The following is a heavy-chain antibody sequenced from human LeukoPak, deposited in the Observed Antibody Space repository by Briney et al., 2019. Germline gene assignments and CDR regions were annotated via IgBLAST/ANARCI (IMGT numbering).Heavy chain of an antibody. D-gene: IGHD6-6*01. CDR2: ISYDGSNK. Sequence: GGSLRLSCAASGFTFSSYAMHWVRQAPGKGLEWVAVISYDGSNKYYADSVKGRFTISRDNSKNTLYLQMGSLRAEDMAVYYCARTNRIAARAPWPLDDYWGQGTLVTVSS. V-gene: IGHV3-30-3*01. CDR3: ARTNRIAARAPWPLDDY. CDR1: GFTFSSYA. J-gene: IGHJ4*02.